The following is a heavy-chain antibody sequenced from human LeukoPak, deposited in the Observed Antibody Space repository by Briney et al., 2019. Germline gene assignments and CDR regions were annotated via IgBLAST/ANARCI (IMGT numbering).Heavy chain of an antibody. CDR3: ASLARGDRDYGDYFDY. CDR1: GYSFTSYW. V-gene: IGHV5-51*01. D-gene: IGHD4-17*01. J-gene: IGHJ4*02. Sequence: GESLKISCKGSGYSFTSYWIGWVRQMPGKGLEWMGIIYPGDSDTRYSPSFQGQVTISADKSISTAYLQWSSLKASDTAMYYCASLARGDRDYGDYFDYWGQGTLVTVSS. CDR2: IYPGDSDT.